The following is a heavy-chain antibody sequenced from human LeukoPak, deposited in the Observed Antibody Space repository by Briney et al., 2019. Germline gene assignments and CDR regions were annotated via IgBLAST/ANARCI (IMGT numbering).Heavy chain of an antibody. CDR3: ARGLTNVLLWFGELHDY. J-gene: IGHJ4*02. Sequence: ASVKVSCKACGYTFTGYYMHWVRQAPGQGLEWMGWINPNSGGTNYAQKFQGRVTMTRDTSISTAYMELSRLRSDDTAVYYCARGLTNVLLWFGELHDYWGQGALVTVSS. V-gene: IGHV1-2*02. CDR1: GYTFTGYY. CDR2: INPNSGGT. D-gene: IGHD3-10*01.